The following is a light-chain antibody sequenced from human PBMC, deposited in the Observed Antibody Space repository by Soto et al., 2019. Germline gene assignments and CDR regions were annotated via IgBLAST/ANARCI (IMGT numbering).Light chain of an antibody. J-gene: IGKJ2*01. CDR3: MQARETPYT. Sequence: EIVMTQSPPSLTVTPGEPASISCRSSQRLLHSNGNTFLDWYLQKPGQSPQLLIYLGSNRASGVPDRVSGSEAGTDFTLKSRRVAAEDVGVYYCMQARETPYTFGQGTKLEIQ. CDR2: LGS. CDR1: QRLLHSNGNTF. V-gene: IGKV2-28*01.